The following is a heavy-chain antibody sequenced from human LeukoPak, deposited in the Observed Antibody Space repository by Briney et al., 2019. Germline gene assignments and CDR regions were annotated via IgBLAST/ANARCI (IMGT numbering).Heavy chain of an antibody. J-gene: IGHJ4*02. CDR1: GFTFSSLA. CDR2: IRSNGDTT. Sequence: GGSLRLSCTASGFTFSSLAMTWVRQARGKGLEWVSTIRSNGDTTYNADSVKGRFTISRDNSKNTLYLQMNSLRAEDTAVYYCAKGRLGEPQNDYWGQGTLVTVSS. V-gene: IGHV3-23*01. CDR3: AKGRLGEPQNDY. D-gene: IGHD3-10*01.